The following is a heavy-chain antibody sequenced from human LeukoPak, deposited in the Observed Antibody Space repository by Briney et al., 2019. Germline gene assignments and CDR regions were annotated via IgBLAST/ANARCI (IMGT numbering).Heavy chain of an antibody. Sequence: PSETLSLTCNVSGGSINNYYWAWIRQPPGKGLEWIGYIFYTGTTNYKPSLKSRVTISVDTSKNQFSLKLNSVTAADTAIYYCAKDSAQPVWWNNWFDPWGQGTLVSVSS. V-gene: IGHV4-59*12. CDR1: GGSINNYY. CDR2: IFYTGTT. CDR3: AKDSAQPVWWNNWFDP. J-gene: IGHJ5*02. D-gene: IGHD4/OR15-4a*01.